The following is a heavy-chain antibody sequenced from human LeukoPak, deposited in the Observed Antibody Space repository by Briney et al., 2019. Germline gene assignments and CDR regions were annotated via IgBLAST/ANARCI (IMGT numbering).Heavy chain of an antibody. D-gene: IGHD6-13*01. CDR1: GFTFSSYA. CDR2: ISGSGGST. Sequence: GWSLRLSCAASGFTFSSYAMSWVRQAPGKGLDGVSAISGSGGSTYYADSVKGRFTISRDNSKNTLYLQMSSLRAEDTAVFYCAKDQGSSPLPSYFDYWGQGTLVTVSS. V-gene: IGHV3-23*01. CDR3: AKDQGSSPLPSYFDY. J-gene: IGHJ4*02.